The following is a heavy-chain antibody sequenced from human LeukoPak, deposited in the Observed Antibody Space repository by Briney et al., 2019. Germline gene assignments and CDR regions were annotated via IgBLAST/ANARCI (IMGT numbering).Heavy chain of an antibody. V-gene: IGHV3-30-3*01. CDR2: ISYDGSNK. J-gene: IGHJ6*03. CDR3: ARDYCSSTSCYNWVNYYYYYMDV. D-gene: IGHD2-2*02. CDR1: GFTFSSYA. Sequence: GGSLGLSCAASGFTFSSYAMHWVRQAPGKGLEWVAVISYDGSNKYYADSVKGRFTISRDNSKNTLYLQMNSLRAEDTAVYYCARDYCSSTSCYNWVNYYYYYMDVWGKGTTVTVSS.